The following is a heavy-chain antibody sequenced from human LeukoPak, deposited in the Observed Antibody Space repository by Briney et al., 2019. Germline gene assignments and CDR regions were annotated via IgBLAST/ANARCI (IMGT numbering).Heavy chain of an antibody. D-gene: IGHD3-10*01. V-gene: IGHV3-15*01. CDR1: GFAFKNAW. Sequence: PGGSLRLSCAASGFAFKNAWMSWVRQAPGKGLEWLGLIKRKTDGGTTDYAAPVKGRFTISRDDSKNTLYLQMNSLKTEDTAVYYCTIRITMVRGHPGYWGQGTLVTVSS. CDR2: IKRKTDGGTT. J-gene: IGHJ4*02. CDR3: TIRITMVRGHPGY.